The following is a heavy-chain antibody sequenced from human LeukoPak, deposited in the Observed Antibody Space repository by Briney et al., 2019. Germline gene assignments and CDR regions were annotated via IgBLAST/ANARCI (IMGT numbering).Heavy chain of an antibody. V-gene: IGHV3-21*01. Sequence: AGGSLRLSCAASGFTFSSYSMNWVRQAPGKGLEWVSSISSSSSYIYYADSVKGRFTISRDNAKNSLYLQMNSLRAEDTAVYYCAGFYYYDSSGYPLRDAFDIWGQGTMVTVSS. CDR1: GFTFSSYS. D-gene: IGHD3-22*01. CDR3: AGFYYYDSSGYPLRDAFDI. CDR2: ISSSSSYI. J-gene: IGHJ3*02.